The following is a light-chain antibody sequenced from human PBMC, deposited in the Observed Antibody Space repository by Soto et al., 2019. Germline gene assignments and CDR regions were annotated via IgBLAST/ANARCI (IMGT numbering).Light chain of an antibody. CDR3: SSYTSSSTYV. J-gene: IGLJ1*01. CDR2: EVS. Sequence: QSVLAQPASVSGSPGQSITISCTGTSSDVGGYNYVSWHQLHPGKAPKLMVYEVSNRPSGVSNRFSGSKSGNTASLTISGLQAEEEADYYCSSYTSSSTYVFGTGTKLTVL. V-gene: IGLV2-14*01. CDR1: SSDVGGYNY.